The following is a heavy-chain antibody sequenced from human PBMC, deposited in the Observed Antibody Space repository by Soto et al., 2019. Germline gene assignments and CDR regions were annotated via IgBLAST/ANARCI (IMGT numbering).Heavy chain of an antibody. CDR1: GGTFGSYA. CDR3: VSHSSGYSTPFDY. CDR2: IIPIFGAA. V-gene: IGHV1-69*12. D-gene: IGHD3-22*01. Sequence: QVQLVQPGAEVKKPGSSVKVSCKASGGTFGSYAISWVRQAPGQGLEWMGGIIPIFGAANYAQKFQGRVTITADESTTTAYMELSSLRSEDTAVYYCVSHSSGYSTPFDYWGQGTLVTVSS. J-gene: IGHJ4*02.